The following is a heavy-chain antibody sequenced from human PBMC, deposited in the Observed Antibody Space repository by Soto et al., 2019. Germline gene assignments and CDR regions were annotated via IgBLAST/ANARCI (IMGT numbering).Heavy chain of an antibody. V-gene: IGHV1-2*02. CDR3: ARDRDWNLDY. D-gene: IGHD2-21*02. J-gene: IGHJ4*02. CDR2: INPNSGGT. CDR1: GFTFTGHY. Sequence: ASVKVSCKASGFTFTGHYIHWVRQAPGQGLEWMGWINPNSGGTSYAQKFQGRVTMTRDTSITTAYMELSRLSSDDTAVYYCARDRDWNLDYWGQGTLVTVSS.